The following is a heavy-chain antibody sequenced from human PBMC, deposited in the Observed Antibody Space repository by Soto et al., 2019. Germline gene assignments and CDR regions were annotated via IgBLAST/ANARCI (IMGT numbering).Heavy chain of an antibody. Sequence: DSMQGRLSISRDNSKNTAYLQMDSLRPEDTAVYHGARVCGGDCAGAFDIWGQGTVVTVSS. D-gene: IGHD2-21*02. CDR3: ARVCGGDCAGAFDI. J-gene: IGHJ3*02. V-gene: IGHV3-30*07.